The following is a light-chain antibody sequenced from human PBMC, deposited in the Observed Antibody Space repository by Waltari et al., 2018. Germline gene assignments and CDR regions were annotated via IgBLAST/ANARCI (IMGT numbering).Light chain of an antibody. V-gene: IGKV4-1*01. J-gene: IGKJ1*01. CDR3: QQYYYSPET. CDR1: QSVLYRSNNQNY. Sequence: DTVLTQSPDSLAVSLGERATINCKSSQSVLYRSNNQNYLAWFQQKPGQPPKRLIYWASTRESGVPDRFSGSGSGTDFTLTITSLQAEDVGVYYCQQYYYSPETFGQGTKVEIK. CDR2: WAS.